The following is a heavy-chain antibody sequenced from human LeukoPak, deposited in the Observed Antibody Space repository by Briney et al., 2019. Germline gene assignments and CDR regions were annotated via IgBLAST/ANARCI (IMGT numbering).Heavy chain of an antibody. D-gene: IGHD1-26*01. CDR3: TTDREVGATDFDY. V-gene: IGHV3-15*01. CDR1: GFTFSNAW. Sequence: PGGSLRLSCAASGFTFSNAWMSWVRQAPGKGLEWVGRIKSKTDGGTTDYAAPVKGRFTISRDDSKNTLYLQMNSLKTEDTAVYYCTTDREVGATDFDYWGQGTLVTVSS. J-gene: IGHJ4*02. CDR2: IKSKTDGGTT.